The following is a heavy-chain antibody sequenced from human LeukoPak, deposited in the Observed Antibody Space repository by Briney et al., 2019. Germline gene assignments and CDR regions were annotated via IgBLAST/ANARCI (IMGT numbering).Heavy chain of an antibody. V-gene: IGHV1-46*01. CDR1: GYTITDYY. Sequence: ASVKVSCKASGYTITDYYMHWVRQAPGQGLEWMGIINPSGGSTSYAQKFQGRVTMTRDMSTSTVYMELSSLRSEDTAVYYCARDLSPYYYDSSGYYPYYWGQGTLVTVSS. CDR2: INPSGGST. J-gene: IGHJ4*02. D-gene: IGHD3-22*01. CDR3: ARDLSPYYYDSSGYYPYY.